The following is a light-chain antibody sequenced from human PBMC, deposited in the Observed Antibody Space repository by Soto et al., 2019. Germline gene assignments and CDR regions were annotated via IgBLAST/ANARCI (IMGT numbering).Light chain of an antibody. CDR2: DVS. Sequence: DIQMTQSPSTLSASVGDRVTITCRASQSISNWLAWYQQKPGKAPTLLIYDVSRLESGVPSRFSGSGSGTEFTLTINSLQPDDFATYYCLQFNTFPWTFGQGTKVDIK. CDR3: LQFNTFPWT. J-gene: IGKJ1*01. V-gene: IGKV1-5*01. CDR1: QSISNW.